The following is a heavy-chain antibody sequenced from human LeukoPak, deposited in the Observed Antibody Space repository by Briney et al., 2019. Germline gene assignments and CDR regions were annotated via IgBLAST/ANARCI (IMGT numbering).Heavy chain of an antibody. Sequence: NPSETLSLTCIVSGGSITSSSYYWGWIRQPPGKGLQWIGSIYYSGSTYYNPSLKSRVTISVDTSKNQFSLKLSSVTAADTAVYYCARASKVPPNNFDYWGQGTLVTVSS. V-gene: IGHV4-39*07. CDR2: IYYSGST. D-gene: IGHD4/OR15-4a*01. CDR3: ARASKVPPNNFDY. J-gene: IGHJ4*02. CDR1: GGSITSSSYY.